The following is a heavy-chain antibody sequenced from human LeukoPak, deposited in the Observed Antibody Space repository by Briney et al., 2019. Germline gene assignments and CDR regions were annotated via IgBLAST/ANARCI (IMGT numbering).Heavy chain of an antibody. CDR3: AKDTGYNYGYDY. J-gene: IGHJ4*02. Sequence: GGSLRLSCAASGFAFSNYTMNWVRQAPGKGLEWVSYISRSSSAIYYADSVQGRFTISRDNAKNSLYLQMNSLRAEDTAIYYCAKDTGYNYGYDYWGQGTLATVSS. CDR1: GFAFSNYT. V-gene: IGHV3-48*01. CDR2: ISRSSSAI. D-gene: IGHD5-18*01.